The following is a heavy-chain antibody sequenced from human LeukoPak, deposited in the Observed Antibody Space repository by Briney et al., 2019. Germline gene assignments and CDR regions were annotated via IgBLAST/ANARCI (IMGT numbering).Heavy chain of an antibody. V-gene: IGHV3-30-3*01. CDR2: ISYDGSNK. J-gene: IGHJ5*02. CDR1: GFTFSSYA. D-gene: IGHD6-13*01. Sequence: PGGSLRLSCAASGFTFSSYAMHWVRQAPGKGLEWVAVISYDGSNKYYADSVKGRFTISRDNSKNTLYLQMNSLRAEDTAVYYCARDRRYSSSRYIVAGVAPWGQGTLVTVSS. CDR3: ARDRRYSSSRYIVAGVAP.